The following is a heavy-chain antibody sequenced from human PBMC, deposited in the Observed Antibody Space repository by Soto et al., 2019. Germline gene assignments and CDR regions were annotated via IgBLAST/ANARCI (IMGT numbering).Heavy chain of an antibody. CDR2: IYYSGST. CDR1: GGSISSSSYY. D-gene: IGHD2-15*01. CDR3: ARHRSGPGGNPWDY. J-gene: IGHJ4*02. Sequence: QLQLQESGPGLVKPSETLSLTCTVSGGSISSSSYYWGWIRQPPGKGLEWIGSIYYSGSTYYNPSLQSRLTIHVDTSNNQFSLKLSSVTAADTAAYYCARHRSGPGGNPWDYWGQGTLVTVSS. V-gene: IGHV4-39*01.